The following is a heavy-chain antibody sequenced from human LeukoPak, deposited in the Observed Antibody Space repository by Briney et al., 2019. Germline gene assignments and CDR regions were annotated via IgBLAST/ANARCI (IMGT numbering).Heavy chain of an antibody. CDR2: IYYSGST. J-gene: IGHJ6*02. V-gene: IGHV4-39*07. CDR1: GGSISSSSYY. CDR3: ARGIQLWAYYYYYGMDV. Sequence: PSETLSLTCTVSGGSISSSSYYWGWIRQPPGKELEWIGSIYYSGSTKRNPSLQSRVTISVDTSKNQFSLKLSSVTAADTAVYYCARGIQLWAYYYYYGMDVWGQGTTVTVSS. D-gene: IGHD5-18*01.